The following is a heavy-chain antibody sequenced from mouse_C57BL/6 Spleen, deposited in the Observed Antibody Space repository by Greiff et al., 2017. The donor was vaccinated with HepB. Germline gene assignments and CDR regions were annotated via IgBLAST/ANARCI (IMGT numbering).Heavy chain of an antibody. J-gene: IGHJ2*01. D-gene: IGHD1-2*01. V-gene: IGHV3-6*01. CDR1: GYSITSGYY. CDR2: ISYDGSN. CDR3: AREGITTAIFDY. Sequence: ESGPGLVKPSQSLSLTCSVTGYSITSGYYWNWIRQFPGNKLEWMGYISYDGSNNYNPSLKNRISITRDTSKNQFFLKLTSVTTEDTSTYYCAREGITTAIFDYWGQGTTLTVSS.